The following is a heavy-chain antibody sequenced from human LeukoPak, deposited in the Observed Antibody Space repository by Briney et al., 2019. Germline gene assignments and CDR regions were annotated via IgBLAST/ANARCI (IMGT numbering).Heavy chain of an antibody. CDR3: ARDRAVATIGGVDY. D-gene: IGHD5-12*01. J-gene: IGHJ4*02. CDR1: GYTFTGYY. V-gene: IGHV1-2*02. CDR2: ISPNSDGT. Sequence: ASVKVSCKASGYTFTGYYMHWVRQAPGQGLEWMGWISPNSDGTNYAQKFQGRVTMTRDRSISTAYMELSSMRSDDTAVYYCARDRAVATIGGVDYWGQGTLVTVSS.